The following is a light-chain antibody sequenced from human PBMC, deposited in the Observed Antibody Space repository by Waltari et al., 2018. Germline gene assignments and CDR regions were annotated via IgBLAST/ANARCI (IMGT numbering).Light chain of an antibody. Sequence: EIVLTQSPATLSLSPGERATPSCRPGQSVSGYLAWYQQRPGQAPRLLIHDTSNRATDIPARFSGSGSETEFTLSISSLEPEDFAFYYCQQRRSWPITFGQGTRLEIK. CDR1: QSVSGY. CDR2: DTS. J-gene: IGKJ5*01. CDR3: QQRRSWPIT. V-gene: IGKV3-11*01.